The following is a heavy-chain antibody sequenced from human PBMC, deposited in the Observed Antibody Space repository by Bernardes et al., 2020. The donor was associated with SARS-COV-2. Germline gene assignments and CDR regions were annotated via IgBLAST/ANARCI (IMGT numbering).Heavy chain of an antibody. D-gene: IGHD3-10*01. CDR1: GDTFSSYT. V-gene: IGHV1-69*02. Sequence: SVKVSCKASGDTFSSYTINWVRQAPGQGLEWMGRVIPIFGITNYAQTFQGRVTITADKSTSTAYMEMTSLRSEDSAVYYCAGSPLGDYTSGPFDYWGQGTLVTVSS. J-gene: IGHJ4*02. CDR3: AGSPLGDYTSGPFDY. CDR2: VIPIFGIT.